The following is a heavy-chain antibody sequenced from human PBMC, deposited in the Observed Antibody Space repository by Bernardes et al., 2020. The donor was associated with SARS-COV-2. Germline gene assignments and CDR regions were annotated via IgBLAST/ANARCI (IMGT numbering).Heavy chain of an antibody. CDR2: IGVYNGVT. CDR1: GYTLANYV. Sequence: AQVKVSGKSSGYTLANYVINWVQQAPGQGLEWMAWIGVYNGVTNYGGKFQGRVTMTTDTSTSTAYLELGSLTSDDTAVYYCARDASFRDDYWGQGTLVSVSS. D-gene: IGHD1-26*01. J-gene: IGHJ4*02. V-gene: IGHV1-18*04. CDR3: ARDASFRDDY.